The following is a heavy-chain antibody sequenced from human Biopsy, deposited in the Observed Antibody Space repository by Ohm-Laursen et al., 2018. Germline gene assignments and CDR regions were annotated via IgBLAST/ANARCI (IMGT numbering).Heavy chain of an antibody. Sequence: TQTLTLTCTFSGFSLTTVGMRVTWIRQAPGKALEWLAHIDWAGDTRYSASLKTRLSISKDTFKDQVVLTMTDIDPVDTATYYCARASASQYYGVDVWGQGTSVTVSS. V-gene: IGHV2-70*04. CDR2: IDWAGDT. J-gene: IGHJ6*02. CDR3: ARASASQYYGVDV. CDR1: GFSLTTVGMR. D-gene: IGHD1-26*01.